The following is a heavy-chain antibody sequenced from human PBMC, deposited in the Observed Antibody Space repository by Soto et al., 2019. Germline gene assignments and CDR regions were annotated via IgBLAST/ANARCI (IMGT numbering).Heavy chain of an antibody. D-gene: IGHD2-8*02. CDR1: GFTFSSYG. Sequence: QVQLVESGGGVVQPGRSLRLSCAASGFTFSSYGMHWVRQAPGKGLEWVAVISYDGSNKYYADSVKGRFTISRDNSKNTLYLQMNSLRAEDTAVYYCAKDLYVLVGYYYYYMDVWGKGTTVTVSS. J-gene: IGHJ6*03. V-gene: IGHV3-30*18. CDR3: AKDLYVLVGYYYYYMDV. CDR2: ISYDGSNK.